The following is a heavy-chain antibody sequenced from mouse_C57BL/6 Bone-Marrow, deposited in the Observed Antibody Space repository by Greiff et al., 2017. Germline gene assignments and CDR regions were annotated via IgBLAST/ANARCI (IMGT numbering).Heavy chain of an antibody. J-gene: IGHJ4*01. CDR3: TTNGYYGYAMDD. CDR2: IDPENGDT. CDR1: GFNIKDDY. V-gene: IGHV14-4*01. Sequence: EVQLQQSGAELVRPGASVKLSCTASGFNIKDDYMHWVKQRPEQGLEWIGWIDPENGDTEYASKFQGKATITADTSSNTAYLQLSSLTPEDTAVYYCTTNGYYGYAMDDWGQGTSVTVSS. D-gene: IGHD2-3*01.